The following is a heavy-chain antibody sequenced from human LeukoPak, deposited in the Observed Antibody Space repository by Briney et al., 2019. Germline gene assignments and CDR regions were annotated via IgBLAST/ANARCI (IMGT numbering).Heavy chain of an antibody. V-gene: IGHV4-59*12. D-gene: IGHD2-15*01. J-gene: IGHJ4*02. CDR3: ARGGGYCSCGSCYWQYYFDY. Sequence: SETLSLTCTVSGGSISSYYWSWIRQPPGKGLEWIGYIYYSGSTNYNPSLKSRVTISVDTSKNQFSLKLSSVTAADTAVYYCARGGGYCSCGSCYWQYYFDYWGQGTLVTVSS. CDR1: GGSISSYY. CDR2: IYYSGST.